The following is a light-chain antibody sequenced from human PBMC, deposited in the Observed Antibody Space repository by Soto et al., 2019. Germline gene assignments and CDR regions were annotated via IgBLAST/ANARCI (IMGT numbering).Light chain of an antibody. V-gene: IGKV3-15*01. Sequence: EIVMTQSPATLSVSPGERATLSCRASQSVSSNLAWYQQKPGQAPRLLLYGASTRATGIPARFSGSGSGTEFTLTISSLQSEDFAVYYCQQYNNWLLLTFGQGTKVEIK. J-gene: IGKJ1*01. CDR3: QQYNNWLLLT. CDR2: GAS. CDR1: QSVSSN.